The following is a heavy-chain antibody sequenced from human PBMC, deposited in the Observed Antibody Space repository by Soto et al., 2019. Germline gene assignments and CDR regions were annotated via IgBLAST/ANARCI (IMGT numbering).Heavy chain of an antibody. Sequence: ASVKVSCKASGYTFTGYYMHWVRQAPGQGLEWMGWINPNSGGTNYAQKFQGWVTMTRDTSISTAYMELSRLRSDDTAVYYCARSIEDTTGYYYYGMDVWGQGTTVTVSS. CDR3: ARSIEDTTGYYYYGMDV. D-gene: IGHD6-6*01. CDR2: INPNSGGT. CDR1: GYTFTGYY. J-gene: IGHJ6*02. V-gene: IGHV1-2*04.